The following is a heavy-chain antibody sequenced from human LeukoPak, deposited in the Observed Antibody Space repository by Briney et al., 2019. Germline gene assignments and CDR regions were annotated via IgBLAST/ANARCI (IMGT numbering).Heavy chain of an antibody. CDR2: ISYDGSNK. D-gene: IGHD5-12*01. CDR1: GFTFSGCS. V-gene: IGHV3-30-3*01. CDR3: AKDQGYSGYEGGDV. Sequence: GGFLRLSCAASGFTFSGCSMHWVRQAPGKGLGWVAFISYDGSNKFYADSVKGRFTVSRDNSKNTLYLQMNSLRAEDTAVYYCAKDQGYSGYEGGDVWGQGTTVTVSS. J-gene: IGHJ6*02.